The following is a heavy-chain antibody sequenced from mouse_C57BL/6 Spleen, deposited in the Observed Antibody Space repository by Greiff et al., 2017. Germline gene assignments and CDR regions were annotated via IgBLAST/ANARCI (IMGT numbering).Heavy chain of an antibody. CDR3: ARGGYDYDGGYAMDY. CDR1: GYTFTDYN. D-gene: IGHD2-4*01. J-gene: IGHJ4*01. V-gene: IGHV1-22*01. Sequence: EVQLQQSGPELVKPGASVKMSCKASGYTFTDYNMHWVKQSHGKSLEWLGYINPNNGGTSYNQKFKGKATLTVNKSSSTAYMELRSLTSEDSAVYYCARGGYDYDGGYAMDYWGQGTSVTVSS. CDR2: INPNNGGT.